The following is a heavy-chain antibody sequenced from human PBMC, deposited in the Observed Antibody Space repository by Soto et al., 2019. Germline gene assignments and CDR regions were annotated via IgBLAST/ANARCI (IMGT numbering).Heavy chain of an antibody. Sequence: GPSVKVSCKASGGTFSSYAISWVRQAPVQGLEWMGGIIPIFGTANYAQKFQGRVTITADKSTSTAYMELSSLRSEDTAVYYCARGTLWFGELLSYYYGMDVWGQGTTVTVSS. J-gene: IGHJ6*02. CDR1: GGTFSSYA. D-gene: IGHD3-10*01. CDR2: IIPIFGTA. V-gene: IGHV1-69*06. CDR3: ARGTLWFGELLSYYYGMDV.